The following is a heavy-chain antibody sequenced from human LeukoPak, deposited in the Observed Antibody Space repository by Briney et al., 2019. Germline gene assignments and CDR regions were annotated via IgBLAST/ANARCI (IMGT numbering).Heavy chain of an antibody. Sequence: SVKVSCKASGGTFSSYAFSWVRQAPGQGLEWMGGIIPIFGTANYAQKFQGRVTITADESTSTAYMELSSLRSEDTAVYYCARQTYYYGSGSPQSLYYYYGMDVWGQGTTVTVSS. CDR1: GGTFSSYA. J-gene: IGHJ6*02. V-gene: IGHV1-69*13. CDR3: ARQTYYYGSGSPQSLYYYYGMDV. D-gene: IGHD3-10*01. CDR2: IIPIFGTA.